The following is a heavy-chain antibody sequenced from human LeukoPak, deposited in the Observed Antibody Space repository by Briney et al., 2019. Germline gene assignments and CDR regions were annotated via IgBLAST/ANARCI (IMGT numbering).Heavy chain of an antibody. CDR1: GFGFSGYG. D-gene: IGHD6-6*01. Sequence: GGSLRLSCAASGFGFSGYGMYYVRQAPGKGLEWVAFIHYDGSKQSYADSVKGRFTISRDNSKSTLYLQMSSLRPEDTAVYYCAKGGWEASSSSWRFFDYWGQGILVTVSS. J-gene: IGHJ4*02. V-gene: IGHV3-30*02. CDR3: AKGGWEASSSSWRFFDY. CDR2: IHYDGSKQ.